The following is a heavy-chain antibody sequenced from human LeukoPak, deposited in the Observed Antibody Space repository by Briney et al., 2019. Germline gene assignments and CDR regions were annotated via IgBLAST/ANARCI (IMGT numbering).Heavy chain of an antibody. CDR3: ARGGVYYDTSGHLDY. CDR1: GFTFSDYY. V-gene: IGHV3-74*03. D-gene: IGHD3-22*01. Sequence: PGGSLRLSCAASGFTFSDYYMSWIRQAPGKGLVWVSHIRSDGSSSTYADSVKGRFTISRDNAKNTVYLQMNSLRAEDTAVYHCARGGVYYDTSGHLDYWGQGTLVTVSS. J-gene: IGHJ4*02. CDR2: IRSDGSSS.